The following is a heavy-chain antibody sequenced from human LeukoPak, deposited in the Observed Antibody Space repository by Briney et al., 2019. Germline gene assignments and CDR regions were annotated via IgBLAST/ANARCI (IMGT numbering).Heavy chain of an antibody. J-gene: IGHJ4*02. Sequence: SETLSLTCTVSGGSISSYYWSWIRQPAGKGLEWIGRIYTSGGTNYNPSLKSRVTMSVDTSKNQFSLKLSSVTAADTAVYYCARDLWYYDSSGYYSVWGQGTLVTVSS. CDR2: IYTSGGT. CDR3: ARDLWYYDSSGYYSV. CDR1: GGSISSYY. V-gene: IGHV4-4*07. D-gene: IGHD3-22*01.